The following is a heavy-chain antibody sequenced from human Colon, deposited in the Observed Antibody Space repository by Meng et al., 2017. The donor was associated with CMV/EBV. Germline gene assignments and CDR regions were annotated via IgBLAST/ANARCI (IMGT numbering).Heavy chain of an antibody. CDR3: ARDRMTTVTTDYFDQ. J-gene: IGHJ4*02. CDR2: IKQDGSEK. Sequence: GESLKISCAASGFTFSRYWMSWVRQAPGKGLEWVANIKQDGSEKYYVDSVKGRFTISRDNSKNTLYLQMNSLRAEDTAVYYCARDRMTTVTTDYFDQWGQGTLVTVSS. D-gene: IGHD4-11*01. V-gene: IGHV3-7*03. CDR1: GFTFSRYW.